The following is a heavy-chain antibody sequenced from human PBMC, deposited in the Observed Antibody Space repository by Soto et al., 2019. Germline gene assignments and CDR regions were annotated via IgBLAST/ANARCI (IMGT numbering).Heavy chain of an antibody. J-gene: IGHJ6*03. Sequence: GGSLRLSCAASGFTFSSYGMHWVRQAPGKGLEWVAVIWYDGSNKYYADSVKGRFTISRDNSKNTLYLQMNSLRAEDTAVYYCARAYWSSSWSQHIGVYYYMDVWGKGTTVTVSS. CDR1: GFTFSSYG. CDR3: ARAYWSSSWSQHIGVYYYMDV. D-gene: IGHD6-13*01. CDR2: IWYDGSNK. V-gene: IGHV3-33*01.